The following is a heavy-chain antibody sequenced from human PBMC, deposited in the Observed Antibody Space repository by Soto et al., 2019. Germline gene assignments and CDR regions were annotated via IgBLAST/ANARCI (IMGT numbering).Heavy chain of an antibody. CDR3: ARDYSSGDYWDDY. CDR1: GFTFSSYS. J-gene: IGHJ4*02. CDR2: ISSSSSSI. D-gene: IGHD3-22*01. V-gene: IGHV3-21*02. Sequence: EVQLVESGGGLVKPGGSLRLSCAASGFTFSSYSMNWVRQAPGKGLEWVSSISSSSSSIYYADSVKGRFTISRDDAKNSRYLQMNSLRAEDTAVYYCARDYSSGDYWDDYWGQGTLVTVSS.